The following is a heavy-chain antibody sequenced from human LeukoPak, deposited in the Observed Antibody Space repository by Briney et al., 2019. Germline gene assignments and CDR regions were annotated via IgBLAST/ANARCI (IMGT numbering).Heavy chain of an antibody. CDR2: ISYDGSNK. J-gene: IGHJ3*02. CDR3: AKDGLDIVVVPAATGHMGAFDI. CDR1: GFTFSSYA. V-gene: IGHV3-30-3*01. D-gene: IGHD2-2*03. Sequence: GRSLRLSCAASGFTFSSYAMHWVRQAPGKGLEWVAVISYDGSNKYYADSVKGRFTISRDNSKNTLYLQMNSLRAEDTAVYYCAKDGLDIVVVPAATGHMGAFDIWGQGTMVTVPS.